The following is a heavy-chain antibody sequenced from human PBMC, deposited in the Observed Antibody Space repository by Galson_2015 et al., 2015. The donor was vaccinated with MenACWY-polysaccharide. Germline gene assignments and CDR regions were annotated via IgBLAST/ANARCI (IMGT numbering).Heavy chain of an antibody. CDR3: AHSLGRGDYCTNGVCYSGGYFDY. Sequence: PALVKPTQTLTLTCTFSGFSLSTSGVGVGWIRQPPGKALEWLALIYWDDDKRYSPSLKSRLTITKDTSKNQVVLTMTNMDPVDTATYYCAHSLGRGDYCTNGVCYSGGYFDYWGQGTLVTVSS. J-gene: IGHJ4*02. V-gene: IGHV2-5*02. D-gene: IGHD2-8*01. CDR2: IYWDDDK. CDR1: GFSLSTSGVG.